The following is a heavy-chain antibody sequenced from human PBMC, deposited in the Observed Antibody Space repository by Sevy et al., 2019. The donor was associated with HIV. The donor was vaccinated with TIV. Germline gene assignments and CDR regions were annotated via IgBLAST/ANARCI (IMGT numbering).Heavy chain of an antibody. D-gene: IGHD1-26*01. V-gene: IGHV4-59*08. Sequence: SETLSLTCTVSGGSITSPYWNWIRQPPGKGLEWIANIYNNGHINYNPSLKCRVTLSLDTSKNQFSLRLGSETAADTARYYCAGENAWGRGYSWGQGTLVTVSS. CDR3: AGENAWGRGYS. J-gene: IGHJ4*02. CDR2: IYNNGHI. CDR1: GGSITSPY.